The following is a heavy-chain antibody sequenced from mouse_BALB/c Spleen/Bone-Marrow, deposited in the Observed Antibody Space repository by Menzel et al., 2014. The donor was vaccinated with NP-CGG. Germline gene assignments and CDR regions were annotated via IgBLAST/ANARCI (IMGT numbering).Heavy chain of an antibody. CDR2: IDPSDSET. CDR1: GYSFTSYW. V-gene: IGHV1S126*01. CDR3: AREAGYYYAMDY. J-gene: IGHJ4*01. D-gene: IGHD2-2*01. Sequence: QVQLKQSGPQLVRPGASVKISCEASGYSFTSYWMHWVKQRPGQGLEWIGMIDPSDSETRLNQKFKDKATLTVDKSSSTAYMQLSSPTSEDSAVYDCAREAGYYYAMDYWGQGTSVTGSS.